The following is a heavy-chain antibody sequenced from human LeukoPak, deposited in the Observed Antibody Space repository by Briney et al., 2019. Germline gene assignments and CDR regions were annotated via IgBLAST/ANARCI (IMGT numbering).Heavy chain of an antibody. CDR2: MNPNSGNT. D-gene: IGHD2-2*01. CDR1: GYTFTSYD. V-gene: IGHV1-8*03. Sequence: ASVKVSCKASGYTFTSYDINWVRQATGQGLEWMGWMNPNSGNTGYAQKFQGRVTITRNTSISTAYMELSSLRSEDTAVYYCARGGLGFSQCQLLRWYYYYMDVWGKGTTVTVSS. J-gene: IGHJ6*03. CDR3: ARGGLGFSQCQLLRWYYYYMDV.